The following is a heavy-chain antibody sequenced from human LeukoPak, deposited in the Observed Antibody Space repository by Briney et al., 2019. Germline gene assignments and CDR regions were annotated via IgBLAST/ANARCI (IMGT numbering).Heavy chain of an antibody. D-gene: IGHD3-22*01. CDR3: ARDLLTEYYDSSGYGFDY. V-gene: IGHV1-69*04. CDR2: IIPILGIA. J-gene: IGHJ4*02. Sequence: ASVKVSCKASGGTFSSYAISWVRQAPGQGLEWMGRIIPILGIANYAQKFQGRVTITADKSTSTAYMELSSLRSEDTAVYYCARDLLTEYYDSSGYGFDYWGQGTLVTVSS. CDR1: GGTFSSYA.